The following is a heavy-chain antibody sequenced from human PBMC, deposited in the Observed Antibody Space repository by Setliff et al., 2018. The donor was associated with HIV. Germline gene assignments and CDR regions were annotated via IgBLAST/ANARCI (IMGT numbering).Heavy chain of an antibody. Sequence: SETLSLTCTLYGGSLTNYYWTWIRQSPEKGLEWIGEIVDSGSTNYSPSLKSRVTISLDASKKQFSLRLNSVTAADTGVYYCARAPSCADSWCYMYYYYYYGMDVWGLGTTVTVSS. J-gene: IGHJ6*02. D-gene: IGHD2-8*01. V-gene: IGHV4-34*12. CDR1: GGSLTNYY. CDR3: ARAPSCADSWCYMYYYYYYGMDV. CDR2: IVDSGST.